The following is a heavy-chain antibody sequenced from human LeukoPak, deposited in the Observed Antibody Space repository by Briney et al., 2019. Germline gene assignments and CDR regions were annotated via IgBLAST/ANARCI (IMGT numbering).Heavy chain of an antibody. CDR1: GGSINSYY. Sequence: SETLSLTCTVSGGSINSYYWSWIRQPPGKGLEWIGYIYYSGSTNYNPSLKSRVTISVDTSKNQFSLKLSSVTAADTAVYYCARDDTGVFDYWGQGTLVTVSS. V-gene: IGHV4-59*01. CDR3: ARDDTGVFDY. D-gene: IGHD5-18*01. J-gene: IGHJ4*02. CDR2: IYYSGST.